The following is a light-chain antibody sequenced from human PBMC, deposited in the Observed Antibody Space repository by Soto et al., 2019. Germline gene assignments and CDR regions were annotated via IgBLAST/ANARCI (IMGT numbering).Light chain of an antibody. V-gene: IGLV1-51*01. CDR1: GSNLGRNY. CDR3: GSWDNILRAYV. J-gene: IGLJ1*01. Sequence: QSVSTQPPSVSATPGQKVTISCSGSGSNLGRNYVSWYQQLPGTAPKLLIYDNVYRFSGIPDRFSASKSGTSATLGITGLQTGDEGDYYCGSWDNILRAYVFGTGTKLTVL. CDR2: DNV.